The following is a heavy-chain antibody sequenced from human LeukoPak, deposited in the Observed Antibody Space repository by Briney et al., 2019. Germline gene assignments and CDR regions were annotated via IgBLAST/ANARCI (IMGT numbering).Heavy chain of an antibody. J-gene: IGHJ4*02. D-gene: IGHD5-18*01. CDR3: ARHSTAMATGY. CDR2: IYTSGST. CDR1: GGSISSYY. V-gene: IGHV4-4*07. Sequence: ASETLSLTCTVSGGSISSYYWSWIRQPAGKGLEWIGRIYTSGSTYYNPSLKSRVTISVDTSKNQFSLKLSSVTAADTAVYYCARHSTAMATGYWGQGTLVTVSS.